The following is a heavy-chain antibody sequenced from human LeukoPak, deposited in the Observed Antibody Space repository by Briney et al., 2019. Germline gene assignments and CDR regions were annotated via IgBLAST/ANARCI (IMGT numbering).Heavy chain of an antibody. Sequence: GGSLRLSCAASGFTFSSYWMSWVRQAPGKGLEWVANIKQDGSEKYYVDSVKGRFTISRDNAKNSLYLQMNSLRAEDTAVYYCARTPMVRGVTNHPFDYWGQGTLVTVSS. V-gene: IGHV3-7*01. CDR1: GFTFSSYW. CDR2: IKQDGSEK. J-gene: IGHJ4*02. D-gene: IGHD3-10*01. CDR3: ARTPMVRGVTNHPFDY.